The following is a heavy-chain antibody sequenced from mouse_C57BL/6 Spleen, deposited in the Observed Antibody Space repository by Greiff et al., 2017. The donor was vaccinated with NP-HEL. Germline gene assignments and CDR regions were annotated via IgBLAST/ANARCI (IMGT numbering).Heavy chain of an antibody. CDR3: TNIYSRGYWYFDV. J-gene: IGHJ1*03. V-gene: IGHV6-3*01. CDR2: IRLKSDNYAT. CDR1: GFTFSNYW. D-gene: IGHD1-1*01. Sequence: EVKVEESGGGLVQPGGSMKLSCVASGFTFSNYWMNWVRQSPEKGLEWVAQIRLKSDNYATHYAESVKGRFTISRDDSKSSVYLQMNNLRAEDTGIYYCTNIYSRGYWYFDVWGTGTTVTVSS.